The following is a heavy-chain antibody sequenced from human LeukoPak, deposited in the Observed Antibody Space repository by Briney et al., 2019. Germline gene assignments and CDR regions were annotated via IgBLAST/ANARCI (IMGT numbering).Heavy chain of an antibody. Sequence: SETLSLTCAVYGGSFSGYYWSWIRQPPGKGLEWIGEINHSGSTNYNPSLQSRVTISVDTSKSQFSLKLSSVTAADTAVYYCARGIAARSRFDYWGQGTLVTVSS. CDR2: INHSGST. J-gene: IGHJ4*02. CDR1: GGSFSGYY. CDR3: ARGIAARSRFDY. V-gene: IGHV4-34*01. D-gene: IGHD6-13*01.